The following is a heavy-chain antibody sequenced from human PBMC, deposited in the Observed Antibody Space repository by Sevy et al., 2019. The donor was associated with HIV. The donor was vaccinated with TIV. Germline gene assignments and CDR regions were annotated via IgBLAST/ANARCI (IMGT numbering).Heavy chain of an antibody. CDR2: ISDSGST. J-gene: IGHJ6*02. D-gene: IGHD1-1*01. CDR1: GGYISSYC. Sequence: SETLSLTCTLSGGYISSYCWSWIRQPPGKGLEWIGYISDSGSTNDNPSLRSRVTISIDTSKNQFSLRLSSVSAADTAVYYCARGGGRTDWGMDVWGPGTTVTVSS. V-gene: IGHV4-59*01. CDR3: ARGGGRTDWGMDV.